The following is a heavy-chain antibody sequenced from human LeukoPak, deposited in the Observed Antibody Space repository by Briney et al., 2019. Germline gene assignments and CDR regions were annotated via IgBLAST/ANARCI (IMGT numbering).Heavy chain of an antibody. CDR3: AKERIAAAGTYFDY. J-gene: IGHJ4*02. V-gene: IGHV3-9*01. D-gene: IGHD6-13*01. CDR1: GFTFDDYA. CDR2: ISWNSGSI. Sequence: GGSLRLSCAASGFTFDDYAMHWVRQAPGKGLEWVSGISWNSGSIGYADSVKGRFTISRDNAKNSLYLQMNSLRAEDTALYYCAKERIAAAGTYFDYWGQGTLVTVSS.